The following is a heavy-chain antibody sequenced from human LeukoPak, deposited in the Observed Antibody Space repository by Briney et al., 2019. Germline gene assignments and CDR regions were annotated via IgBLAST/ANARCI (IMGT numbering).Heavy chain of an antibody. CDR2: IIPIFGTA. Sequence: ASVKVSCKASGGTFSSYAISWVRQAPGQGLEWMGGIIPIFGTANYAQKFQGRVTITTDESTSTAYMELSSLRSEDTAVYYCARGLFSAPGAFDIWGQGTMVTVSS. CDR1: GGTFSSYA. J-gene: IGHJ3*02. V-gene: IGHV1-69*05. D-gene: IGHD3-10*02. CDR3: ARGLFSAPGAFDI.